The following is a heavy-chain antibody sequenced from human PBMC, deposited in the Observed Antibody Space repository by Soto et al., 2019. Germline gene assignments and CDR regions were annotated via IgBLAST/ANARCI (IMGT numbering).Heavy chain of an antibody. Sequence: SVKVSCKASGGTFSSYAISWVRQAPGQGLEWMGGIIPIFCTANYAQKFQGRVTITADESTSTAYMELSSLRSEDTAVYYCASGVSSSEQYEIYYWGQGTLVTVYS. CDR2: IIPIFCTA. D-gene: IGHD6-6*01. CDR1: GGTFSSYA. V-gene: IGHV1-69*13. J-gene: IGHJ4*02. CDR3: ASGVSSSEQYEIYY.